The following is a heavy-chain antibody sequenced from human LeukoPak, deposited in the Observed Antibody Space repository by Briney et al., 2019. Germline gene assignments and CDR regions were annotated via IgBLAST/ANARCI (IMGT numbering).Heavy chain of an antibody. D-gene: IGHD6-13*01. CDR2: VSWNSGSI. J-gene: IGHJ5*02. V-gene: IGHV3-9*01. CDR1: GFSFDYYA. CDR3: ARGGGIAATGTWFGP. Sequence: ALRLSCAASGFSFDYYAMHWVRQAPGKGLEWVSGVSWNSGSIGHADSVKGRFTISRDNAKNSLYLQMNSLRAEDTALYFCARGGGIAATGTWFGPWGQGTLVTVSS.